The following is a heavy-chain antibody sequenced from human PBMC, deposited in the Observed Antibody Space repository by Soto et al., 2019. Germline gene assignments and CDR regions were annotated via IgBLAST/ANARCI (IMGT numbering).Heavy chain of an antibody. Sequence: EVQLLESGGGLVQPGVSLRLSCAASGFTFSSYAMRWVRQAPGKRLEWVSAISGSGGSTYYADSVKGRFTISRDNSKNTLYLQMNSLRAEDTAVYYCARRGSGSYSDSWGQGTLVTVSS. V-gene: IGHV3-23*01. CDR3: ARRGSGSYSDS. D-gene: IGHD1-26*01. CDR2: ISGSGGST. CDR1: GFTFSSYA. J-gene: IGHJ4*02.